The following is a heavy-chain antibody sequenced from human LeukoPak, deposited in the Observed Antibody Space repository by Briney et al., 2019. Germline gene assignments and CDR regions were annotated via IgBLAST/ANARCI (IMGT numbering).Heavy chain of an antibody. J-gene: IGHJ4*02. CDR1: GFTFSSYG. CDR3: AKPAISSRGWYYDY. D-gene: IGHD6-19*01. V-gene: IGHV3-23*01. Sequence: GGSLRLSCAASGFTFSSYGMSWVRQAPGKGLEWVSAINDSGGSTYYADSVKGRFTISRDNSKNTLYLQMNSLRAEDTAVYYCAKPAISSRGWYYDYWGQGTLVTVSS. CDR2: INDSGGST.